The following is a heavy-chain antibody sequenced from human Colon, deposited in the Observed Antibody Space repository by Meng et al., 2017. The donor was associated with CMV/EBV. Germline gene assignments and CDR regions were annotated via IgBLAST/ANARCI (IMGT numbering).Heavy chain of an antibody. V-gene: IGHV4-30-4*01. CDR3: ARDMQVTDGSLNWFDP. CDR2: IHFTGIT. CDR1: GYITSRDHH. J-gene: IGHJ5*02. D-gene: IGHD5-24*01. Sequence: GYITSRDHHWKWIRQPPGKDLEWIGYIHFTGITYYNPSLKSRVTISRDTSKNQFSLKLTSVTAADTAVYYCARDMQVTDGSLNWFDPWGQGTLVTVSS.